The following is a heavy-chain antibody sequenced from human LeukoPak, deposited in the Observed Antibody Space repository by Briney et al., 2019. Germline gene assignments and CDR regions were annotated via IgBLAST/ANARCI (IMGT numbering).Heavy chain of an antibody. J-gene: IGHJ5*02. Sequence: SVKVSCKASGGTFSSYAISWVRQAPGQGLEWMGRIIPILGIANYARKFQGRVTITADKSTSTAYMELSSLRSEDTAVYYCARAPQQLVRENWFDPWGQGTLVTVSS. CDR2: IIPILGIA. CDR3: ARAPQQLVRENWFDP. D-gene: IGHD6-13*01. V-gene: IGHV1-69*04. CDR1: GGTFSSYA.